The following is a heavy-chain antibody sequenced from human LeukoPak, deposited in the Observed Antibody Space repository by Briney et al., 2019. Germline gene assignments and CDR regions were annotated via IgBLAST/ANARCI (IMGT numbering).Heavy chain of an antibody. Sequence: PGGSLRLSCAASGFTFTNYNMNWVRQAPGKGLEWVSYISSSSTVIYYAASVRGRFTISRDNAKNSLSLQMNSLRDEDTAVYYCTRDLRSNYWGQGTLVTVAS. D-gene: IGHD3/OR15-3a*01. V-gene: IGHV3-48*02. CDR3: TRDLRSNY. CDR2: ISSSSTVI. J-gene: IGHJ4*02. CDR1: GFTFTNYN.